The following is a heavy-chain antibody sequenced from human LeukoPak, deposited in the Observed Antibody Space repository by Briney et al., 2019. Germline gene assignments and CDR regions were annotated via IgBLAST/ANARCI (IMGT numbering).Heavy chain of an antibody. CDR3: ARDREWELAFLDAFDI. CDR1: GFTFSSYS. J-gene: IGHJ3*02. V-gene: IGHV3-21*01. Sequence: GGSLRLSCAASGFTFSSYSMTWVRQAPGKGLEWVSSISSSSSYIYYADSVKGRFTISRDNAKNSLYLQMNSLRAEDTAVYYCARDREWELAFLDAFDIWGQGTMVTVSS. D-gene: IGHD1-26*01. CDR2: ISSSSSYI.